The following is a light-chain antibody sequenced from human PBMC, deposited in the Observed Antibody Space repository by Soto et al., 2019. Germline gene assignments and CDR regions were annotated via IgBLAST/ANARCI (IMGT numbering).Light chain of an antibody. J-gene: IGLJ1*01. V-gene: IGLV2-11*01. CDR1: SSDIGVYNY. CDR3: CSYAGSFYV. Sequence: QSALTQPASVSGSPGQSITFSCTGTSSDIGVYNYVSWYQQHPGKAPELMIYDVSKRPSGVPDRFSGSKSGNTASLTISGLQAEDEADYYCCSYAGSFYVFGTGTKVTVL. CDR2: DVS.